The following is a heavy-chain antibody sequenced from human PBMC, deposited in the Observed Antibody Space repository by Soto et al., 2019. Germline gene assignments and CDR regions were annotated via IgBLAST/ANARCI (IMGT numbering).Heavy chain of an antibody. CDR2: ISAYNGNT. D-gene: IGHD6-6*01. Sequence: ASVKVSCKASGYTFTSYGISWVPQAPGQGLEWMGWISAYNGNTNYAQKLQGRVTMTTDTSTSTADMELRRLRSDDAAVYYCARQTGIAARLETTPRVYWGQGTMVAVSS. CDR1: GYTFTSYG. J-gene: IGHJ4*02. V-gene: IGHV1-18*04. CDR3: ARQTGIAARLETTPRVY.